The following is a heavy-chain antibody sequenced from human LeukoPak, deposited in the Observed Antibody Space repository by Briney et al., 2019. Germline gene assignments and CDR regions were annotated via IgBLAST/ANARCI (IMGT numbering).Heavy chain of an antibody. J-gene: IGHJ4*02. Sequence: PSQTLSLTCTVSGGSISSGSYYWSWIRQPAGKGLEWIGRIYTSGSTNYNPSLKSRVTISVDTSKNQFSLKLSSVTAADTAVYYCARENAAYSGSYWGLDYWGQGTLVTVSS. CDR3: ARENAAYSGSYWGLDY. D-gene: IGHD1-26*01. CDR2: IYTSGST. V-gene: IGHV4-61*02. CDR1: GGSISSGSYY.